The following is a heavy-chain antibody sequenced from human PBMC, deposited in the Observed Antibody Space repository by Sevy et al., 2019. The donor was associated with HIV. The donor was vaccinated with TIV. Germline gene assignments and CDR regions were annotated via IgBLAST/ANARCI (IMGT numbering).Heavy chain of an antibody. D-gene: IGHD2-2*01. V-gene: IGHV1-2*02. CDR1: GYTFTGYY. J-gene: IGHJ3*01. CDR2: INPNSGVT. CDR3: SRAAIDVFDF. Sequence: ASVKVSCKASGYTFTGYYMHWVRQAPGQGLEWMGCINPNSGVTNDAQKFQGRVTMTSDKCISTAYMELSRLRSDDTSYYYRSRAAIDVFDFWGQGTMVTVSS.